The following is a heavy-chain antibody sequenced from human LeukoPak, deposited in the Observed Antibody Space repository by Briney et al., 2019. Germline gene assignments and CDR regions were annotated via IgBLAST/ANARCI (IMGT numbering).Heavy chain of an antibody. V-gene: IGHV3-23*01. J-gene: IGHJ4*02. CDR3: AKAEGYDILTGLDY. Sequence: GGSLRLSCGASGFSFSSYGMHWVRQAPGKGLEWVSGIGASGGSTYYADSVKGRFTISRDNSKNTLYLQMNSLRTEDTAVYYCAKAEGYDILTGLDYWGQGTLVTVSS. CDR1: GFSFSSYG. CDR2: IGASGGST. D-gene: IGHD3-9*01.